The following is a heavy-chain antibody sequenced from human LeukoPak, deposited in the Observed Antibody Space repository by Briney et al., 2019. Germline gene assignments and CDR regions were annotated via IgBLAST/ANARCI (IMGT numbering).Heavy chain of an antibody. J-gene: IGHJ6*02. Sequence: GGSLRLSCAASGFTFSSYDMNWVRQAPGKGLEWASSISSSSSYIYYADSLTGRFTISRDNAKNSLYLQMNNLRAEDTAVYYCARDPIAEAGNNYYRMDVWGQGTTVTVSS. CDR2: ISSSSSYI. CDR1: GFTFSSYD. V-gene: IGHV3-21*01. CDR3: ARDPIAEAGNNYYRMDV. D-gene: IGHD6-19*01.